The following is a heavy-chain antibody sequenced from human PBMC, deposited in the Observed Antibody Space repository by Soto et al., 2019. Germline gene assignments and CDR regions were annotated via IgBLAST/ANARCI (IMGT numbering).Heavy chain of an antibody. Sequence: QVQLVQSGAEVKKPGASVKVSCKASGYTFTSYYMHWVRLAPGQGLEWMGIINPDGGGTSYAQKFQDKIIMTRDTSTSTVYMQMSSLRTEDTAVYYSAVGGNYLSLDVWGQGTTVTVPS. CDR1: GYTFTSYY. J-gene: IGHJ6*02. D-gene: IGHD4-4*01. V-gene: IGHV1-46*01. CDR2: INPDGGGT. CDR3: AVGGNYLSLDV.